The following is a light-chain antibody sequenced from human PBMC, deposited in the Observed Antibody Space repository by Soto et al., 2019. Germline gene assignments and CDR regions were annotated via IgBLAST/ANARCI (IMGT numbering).Light chain of an antibody. CDR2: DSS. Sequence: EIVVTQSPATLSLSPGERATLSCRASQSVSSYLAWYQQKPGQPPRLLIYDSSSRATGVPARFSGSRSGAKFTLTINSLQSEDFAVYYCQPYNNWPLTFGRGTKVDIK. CDR1: QSVSSY. V-gene: IGKV3-15*01. J-gene: IGKJ4*01. CDR3: QPYNNWPLT.